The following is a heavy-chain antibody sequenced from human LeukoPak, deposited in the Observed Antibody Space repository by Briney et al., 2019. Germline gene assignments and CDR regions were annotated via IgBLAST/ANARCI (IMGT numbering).Heavy chain of an antibody. CDR1: GFTFSSYG. J-gene: IGHJ4*02. D-gene: IGHD6-13*01. CDR3: AKDWDSSWYEAYFDY. Sequence: GSLRLSCAASGFTFSSYGMHRVRQAPGKGLEWVAFIRYDGSNKYYADSVKGRFTISRDNSKNTLYLQMNSLRAEDTAVYNCAKDWDSSWYEAYFDYWGQGTLVTVSS. V-gene: IGHV3-30*02. CDR2: IRYDGSNK.